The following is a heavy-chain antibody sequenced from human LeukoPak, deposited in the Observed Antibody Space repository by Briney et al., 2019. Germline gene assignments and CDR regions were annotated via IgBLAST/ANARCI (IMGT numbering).Heavy chain of an antibody. D-gene: IGHD6-6*01. CDR3: ARVYRQLGAFDY. V-gene: IGHV4-61*02. CDR2: IYTSGST. CDR1: GGSLSSGSYY. Sequence: PSETLSLTCTVSGGSLSSGSYYWSWLRQPAGTGLEWIGRIYTSGSTNYNPSLKSRVTISVDTSKNQFSLKLSSVTAADTAVYYCARVYRQLGAFDYWGQGTLVTVSS. J-gene: IGHJ4*02.